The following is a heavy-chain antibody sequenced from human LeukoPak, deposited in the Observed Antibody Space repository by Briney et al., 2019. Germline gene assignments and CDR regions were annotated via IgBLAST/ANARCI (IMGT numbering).Heavy chain of an antibody. CDR2: IRSKAYGGTT. CDR3: TRDGRDFWSGYLRPLDY. V-gene: IGHV3-49*03. CDR1: GFSITDHH. J-gene: IGHJ4*02. Sequence: GGSLRLSCAGAGFSITDHHMDWFRQAPGKGLEWVGFIRSKAYGGTTEYAASVKGRFTISRDDSKSIAYLQMNSLKTEDTAVYYCTRDGRDFWSGYLRPLDYWGQGTLVTVSS. D-gene: IGHD3-3*01.